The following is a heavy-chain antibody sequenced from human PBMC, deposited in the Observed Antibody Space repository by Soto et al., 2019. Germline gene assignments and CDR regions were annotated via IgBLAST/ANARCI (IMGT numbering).Heavy chain of an antibody. CDR3: ARAPDCISTSCYADHAFDI. D-gene: IGHD2-2*01. V-gene: IGHV1-69*13. J-gene: IGHJ3*02. CDR1: GGTFSSYA. CDR2: IIPIFGTA. Sequence: ASVKVSCKASGGTFSSYAISWVRQAPGQGLEWMGGIIPIFGTANYAQKFQGRVTITADESTSTAYMELSSLRSEDTAVYYCARAPDCISTSCYADHAFDIWGQGTMVTVSS.